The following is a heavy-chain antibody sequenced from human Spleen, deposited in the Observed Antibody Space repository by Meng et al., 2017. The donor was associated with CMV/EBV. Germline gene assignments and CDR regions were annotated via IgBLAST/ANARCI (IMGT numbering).Heavy chain of an antibody. D-gene: IGHD2-8*02. V-gene: IGHV3-53*01. CDR3: AGRHCTATTCPDGAFNI. CDR1: GFIVSSNY. J-gene: IGHJ3*02. CDR2: IYSVGST. Sequence: GFIVSSNYMSWVRQAPGKGLEWVSVIYSVGSTYYADSVRGRFTFSRDSSKNTLYLQMNSLRVEDTAVYYCAGRHCTATTCPDGAFNIWGQGTMVTVSS.